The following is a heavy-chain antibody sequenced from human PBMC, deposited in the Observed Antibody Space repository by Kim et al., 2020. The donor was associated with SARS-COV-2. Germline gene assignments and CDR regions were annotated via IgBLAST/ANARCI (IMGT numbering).Heavy chain of an antibody. CDR2: INPVLGNT. Sequence: ASVKVSCKTFGYTFTNYDIQWVRQAPGQGLEWMGWINPVLGNTKYSQRLQGRITITSDTSASTVYMELSSLRSEDTAVYYCARGSIYHDFWGQGTLVTVSS. CDR3: ARGSIYHDF. D-gene: IGHD3-3*02. CDR1: GYTFTNYD. V-gene: IGHV1-3*01. J-gene: IGHJ4*02.